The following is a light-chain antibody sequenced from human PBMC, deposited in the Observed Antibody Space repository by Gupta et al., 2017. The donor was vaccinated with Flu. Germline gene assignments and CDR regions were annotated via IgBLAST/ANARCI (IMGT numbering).Light chain of an antibody. J-gene: IGKJ4*01. CDR3: QQYSDWPLT. V-gene: IGKV3-15*01. CDR2: GAF. Sequence: EIVMTQSPVTLSVSPGERATLSCRASQIIDRDLAWYQQKPGQAPRLLIYGAFTRATGIPARFRGSGSGTEFTLTISSLQSEDLAVYYCQQYSDWPLTFGEGTKVEI. CDR1: QIIDRD.